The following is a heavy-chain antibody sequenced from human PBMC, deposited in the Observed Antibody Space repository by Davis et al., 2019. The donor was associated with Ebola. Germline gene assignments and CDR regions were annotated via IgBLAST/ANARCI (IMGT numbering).Heavy chain of an antibody. CDR3: AREMGYCGGDCPPDY. V-gene: IGHV3-48*03. J-gene: IGHJ4*02. Sequence: GESLKISCAASGFTFSSYEMNWVRQAPGKGLEWVSYISSSGSTIYYADSVKGRFTISRDNAKNSLYLQMNSLRAEDTAVYYCAREMGYCGGDCPPDYWGQGTLVTVSS. CDR2: ISSSGSTI. D-gene: IGHD2-21*01. CDR1: GFTFSSYE.